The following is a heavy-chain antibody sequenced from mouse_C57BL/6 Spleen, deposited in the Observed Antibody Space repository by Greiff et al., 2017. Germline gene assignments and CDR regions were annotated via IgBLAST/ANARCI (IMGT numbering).Heavy chain of an antibody. CDR3: ERWNRLWSAMDY. V-gene: IGHV1-82*01. CDR2: IYPGDGDT. Sequence: VQLQQSGPELVKPGASVKISCKASGYAFSSSSMNWVKQRPGKGLEWIGRIYPGDGDTNYNGKFKGKDTLTADKSSSTAYMQLSSLTSEDSAVYFGERWNRLWSAMDYWGQGTSVTVSS. D-gene: IGHD1-1*02. CDR1: GYAFSSSS. J-gene: IGHJ4*01.